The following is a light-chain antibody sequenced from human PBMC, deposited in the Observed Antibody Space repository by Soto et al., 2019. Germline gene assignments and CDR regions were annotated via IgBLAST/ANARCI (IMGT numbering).Light chain of an antibody. CDR3: QQSGSSRT. CDR1: QSVSSSY. CDR2: GAS. Sequence: EIVLTQSPGTLSLSPGERATLSCRASQSVSSSYLAWYQQKPGQAPRLIIYGASSRATGIPDRFSGSGSGTDFTLTISRLEPEDVAVSDCQQSGSSRTFRQGTKVEIK. V-gene: IGKV3-20*01. J-gene: IGKJ1*01.